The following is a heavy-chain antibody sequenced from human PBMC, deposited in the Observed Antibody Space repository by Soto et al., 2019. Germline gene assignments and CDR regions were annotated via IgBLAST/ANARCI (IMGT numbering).Heavy chain of an antibody. Sequence: QVQLQESGPGLVKPSETLSLTCTVSGGSISSYYWSWIRQPPGKGLEWIGYMYNTGSTVYNPSLNSLITIPVDTSKNQFSRKLNAVTAADTAVYYCARDLWGYCGTDCYPLDVWGQGTTVTVSS. V-gene: IGHV4-59*01. J-gene: IGHJ6*02. CDR2: MYNTGST. D-gene: IGHD2-21*02. CDR3: ARDLWGYCGTDCYPLDV. CDR1: GGSISSYY.